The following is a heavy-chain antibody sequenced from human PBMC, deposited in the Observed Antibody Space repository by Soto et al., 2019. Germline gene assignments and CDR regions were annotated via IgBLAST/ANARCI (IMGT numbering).Heavy chain of an antibody. J-gene: IGHJ5*02. CDR2: IYSGGTT. V-gene: IGHV3-53*02. CDR1: GFTVSSNY. D-gene: IGHD6-6*01. Sequence: EVQLVETGGGLIQPGGSLRLSCEVTGFTVSSNYMSWVRQAPGKGLEWVSVIYSGGTTYSADSVKGRFTISRDDSKNTLYLQLTTRRAEETALYYWARAGWSSSRGFAPWAREPWSPSPQ. CDR3: ARAGWSSSRGFAP.